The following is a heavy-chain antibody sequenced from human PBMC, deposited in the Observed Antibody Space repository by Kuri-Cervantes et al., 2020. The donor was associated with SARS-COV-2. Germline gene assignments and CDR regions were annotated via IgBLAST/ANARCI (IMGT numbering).Heavy chain of an antibody. D-gene: IGHD3/OR15-3a*01. Sequence: SETLSLTCTVSGESITNYYLTWIRQPPGKGLEWIGYDSYNGATAYNPSPKGRVTLSLDTSKNQFSLRLSSVTAADTAVYYCSGRVDFSSVDYWGQGTLVTVSS. V-gene: IGHV4-59*01. J-gene: IGHJ4*02. CDR1: GESITNYY. CDR3: SGRVDFSSVDY. CDR2: DSYNGAT.